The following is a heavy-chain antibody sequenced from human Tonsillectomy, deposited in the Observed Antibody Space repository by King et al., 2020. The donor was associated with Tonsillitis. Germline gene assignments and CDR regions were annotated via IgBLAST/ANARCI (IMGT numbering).Heavy chain of an antibody. CDR1: GFTFNNYA. D-gene: IGHD3-10*01. V-gene: IGHV3-9*01. CDR2: ISWNSGSI. J-gene: IGHJ6*02. Sequence: VQLVESGGGLVQPGRSLRLSCAASGFTFNNYAMHWVRQAPGKGLEWVSAISWNSGSIAYADSVKGRFTISRDNAKNSLDLRVTSLRAEDTALYYCAKDLGEGSGSYYYGMDVWGQGTTVTVSS. CDR3: AKDLGEGSGSYYYGMDV.